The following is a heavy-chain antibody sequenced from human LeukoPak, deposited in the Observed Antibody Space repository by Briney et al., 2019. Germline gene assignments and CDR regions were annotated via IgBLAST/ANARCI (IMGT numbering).Heavy chain of an antibody. J-gene: IGHJ4*02. CDR2: INPNSGDT. D-gene: IGHD6-13*01. CDR3: ARLAAAGTVDY. CDR1: GYIFTGYY. Sequence: ASVKVSCKASGYIFTGYYMHWVRQAPGQGLEWMGWINPNSGDTNYAQKFQGRVTMTRDTSISTAYMELSRLRSDDTAVYYCARLAAAGTVDYWGQGTLVTVSS. V-gene: IGHV1-2*02.